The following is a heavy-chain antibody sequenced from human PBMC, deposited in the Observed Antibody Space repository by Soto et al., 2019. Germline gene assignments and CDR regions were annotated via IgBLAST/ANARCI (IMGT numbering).Heavy chain of an antibody. Sequence: VQLLESGGGLVQPGGSLRLSCAASGFTFSSYGMSWVRQAPGKGLEWVSGFCGGAGATLYADSVKGRFTVSRDNSKNTLFLQMNSLRADDTAVYYCAKDRLSGSYHRYFDSWGQGTLVTVSS. CDR2: FCGGAGAT. J-gene: IGHJ4*02. CDR3: AKDRLSGSYHRYFDS. CDR1: GFTFSSYG. D-gene: IGHD1-26*01. V-gene: IGHV3-23*01.